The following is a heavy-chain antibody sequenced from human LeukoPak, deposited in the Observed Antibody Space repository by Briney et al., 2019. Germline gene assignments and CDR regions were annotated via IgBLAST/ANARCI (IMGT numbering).Heavy chain of an antibody. Sequence: GGPLRLSCAASGFTFSNYYMSWIRQAPGKGLEWVSYINPVSSEIYYADSVKGRFTISRDNAKNSLYLQLNSLRAEDTAMYYCARGHYGLDVWGLGTTVTVSS. V-gene: IGHV3-11*01. CDR2: INPVSSEI. CDR1: GFTFSNYY. J-gene: IGHJ6*02. CDR3: ARGHYGLDV.